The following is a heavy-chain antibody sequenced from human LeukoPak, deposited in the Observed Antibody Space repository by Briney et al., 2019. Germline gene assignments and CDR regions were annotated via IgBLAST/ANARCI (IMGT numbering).Heavy chain of an antibody. D-gene: IGHD5-18*01. CDR2: ISSSGSYI. CDR3: ARGSGVQVWSSLDY. J-gene: IGHJ4*02. Sequence: PGGSLRLSRAASGLTYSSYSVNWVRQAPGKGLAWVSSISSSGSYIYYADSVKGRSTFSRDNAKNSLYLQMNSLRAEDTAVYYCARGSGVQVWSSLDYWGQGTLVTVSS. V-gene: IGHV3-21*01. CDR1: GLTYSSYS.